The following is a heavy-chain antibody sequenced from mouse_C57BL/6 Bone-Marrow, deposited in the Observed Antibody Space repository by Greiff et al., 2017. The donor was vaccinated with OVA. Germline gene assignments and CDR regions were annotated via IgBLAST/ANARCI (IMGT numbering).Heavy chain of an antibody. CDR1: GYAFSSSW. V-gene: IGHV1-82*01. CDR3: ARGIKRFAY. J-gene: IGHJ3*01. CDR2: IYPGDGDT. Sequence: VKLMESGPELVKPGASVKISCKASGYAFSSSWMNWVKQRPGKGLEWIGRIYPGDGDTNYNGKFKGKATLTADKSSSTAYMQLSSLTSEDSAVYFCARGIKRFAYWGQGTLVTVSA.